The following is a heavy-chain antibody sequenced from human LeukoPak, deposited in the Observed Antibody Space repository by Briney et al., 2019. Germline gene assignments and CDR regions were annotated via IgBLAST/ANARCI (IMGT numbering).Heavy chain of an antibody. D-gene: IGHD3-10*01. CDR2: IFYSGST. Sequence: EASETLSLTCAVYGGSFSGYYWSWIRQPPGKGLEWIGNIFYSGSTYYSPSLRSRVTISLDTSRNQFSLKLNSVTAADTAVYYCAKSNGYGLVDIWGQGTMVTVSS. CDR1: GGSFSGYY. J-gene: IGHJ3*02. V-gene: IGHV4-34*12. CDR3: AKSNGYGLVDI.